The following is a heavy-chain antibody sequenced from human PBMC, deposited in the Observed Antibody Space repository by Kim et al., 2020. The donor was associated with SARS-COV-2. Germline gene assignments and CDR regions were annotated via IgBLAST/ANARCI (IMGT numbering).Heavy chain of an antibody. Sequence: GGSLRLSCAASGFTFSSYWMSWVRQAPGKGLEWVANIKQDGSEKYYVDSVKGRLTISRDNAKNSLYLQMNSLRAEDTAVYYCARDQSRITIFGVVINYYYMDVWGRGTTVTVSS. V-gene: IGHV3-7*01. CDR1: GFTFSSYW. CDR3: ARDQSRITIFGVVINYYYMDV. D-gene: IGHD3-3*01. CDR2: IKQDGSEK. J-gene: IGHJ6*03.